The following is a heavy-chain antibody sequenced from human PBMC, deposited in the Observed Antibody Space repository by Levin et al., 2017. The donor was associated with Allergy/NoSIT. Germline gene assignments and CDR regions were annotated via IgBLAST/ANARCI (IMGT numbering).Heavy chain of an antibody. CDR3: ARGPSRNYFYYGVDV. CDR1: GFTVNDHY. CDR2: IYGDYT. D-gene: IGHD3-10*01. Sequence: GSLRLSCAASGFTVNDHYVSWVRQAPGKGMEWLSVIYGDYTYYADSVKGRFTISRDSVNNTVFLQMNSLRVDDTAVYYCARGPSRNYFYYGVDVWGQGTTVSVSS. J-gene: IGHJ6*02. V-gene: IGHV3-53*01.